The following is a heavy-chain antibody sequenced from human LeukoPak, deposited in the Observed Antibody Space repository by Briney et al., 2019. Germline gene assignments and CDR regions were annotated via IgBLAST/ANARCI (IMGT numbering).Heavy chain of an antibody. D-gene: IGHD3-9*01. J-gene: IGHJ4*02. V-gene: IGHV3-7*01. CDR1: GFTFSSHW. CDR3: ATHGYSELRYFDWSTNE. Sequence: GGSLRLSCVVSGFTFSSHWMSWVRQAPGKGLEWVANIKEDGSEKYYVDSVKGRFTIPRDNAKKSLYLQMDSLRAEDTAVYYCATHGYSELRYFDWSTNEWGQGTLVTVSS. CDR2: IKEDGSEK.